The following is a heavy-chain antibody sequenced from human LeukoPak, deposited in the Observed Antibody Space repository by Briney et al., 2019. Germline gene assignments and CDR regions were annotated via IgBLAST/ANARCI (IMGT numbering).Heavy chain of an antibody. D-gene: IGHD2-8*02. CDR1: GFTFSSRDW. CDR2: IRYDESDK. CDR3: AKDFYWAFDY. J-gene: IGHJ4*02. Sequence: GGSLRLSCVASGFTFSSRDWMTWVRQAPGRGLDWVAHIRYDESDKYYADSVKGRFTISRDISKNTVYLQMNSLRVEDTAVYYCAKDFYWAFDYWGQGTLVTVSS. V-gene: IGHV3-30*02.